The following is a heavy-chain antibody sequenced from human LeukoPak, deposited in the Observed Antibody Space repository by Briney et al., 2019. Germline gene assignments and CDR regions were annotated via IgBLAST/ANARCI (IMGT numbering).Heavy chain of an antibody. J-gene: IGHJ4*02. Sequence: ASVKVSCKASGYTFTSYGINWVRQAPGQGLEWMGWISAYNGDTNYAQKLQGRVTMTTDTSTSTAYMELRSLRSDDTAVYYCARVYLLAAAGTFGYWGQGTLVTVSS. CDR1: GYTFTSYG. V-gene: IGHV1-18*01. CDR3: ARVYLLAAAGTFGY. CDR2: ISAYNGDT. D-gene: IGHD6-13*01.